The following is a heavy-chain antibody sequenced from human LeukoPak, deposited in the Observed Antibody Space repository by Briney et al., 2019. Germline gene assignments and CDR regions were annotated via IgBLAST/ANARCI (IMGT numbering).Heavy chain of an antibody. J-gene: IGHJ4*02. V-gene: IGHV3-73*01. CDR1: GFTFSGSS. CDR3: TMDAY. Sequence: PGGSLRLSCAASGFTFSGSSMHWVRQASGKGLEWVGRIRSKASRYATTYDASVKGGFTLSRDDSKNTAYLQMNSLKTEDTAVYYCTMDAYWGQGALVTVSS. CDR2: IRSKASRYAT. D-gene: IGHD3/OR15-3a*01.